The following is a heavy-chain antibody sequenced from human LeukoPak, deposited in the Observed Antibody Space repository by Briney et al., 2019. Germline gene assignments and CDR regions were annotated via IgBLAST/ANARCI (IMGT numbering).Heavy chain of an antibody. CDR1: GFTFSSYS. CDR2: ISSSSSYI. Sequence: GGSLRLSCAASGFTFSSYSMNWVRQAPGKGLEWVSSISSSSSYIYYADSVKGRFTISRDNAKNSLYLQMNSLRAEDTAVHYCARSYSGYDSPDYWGQGTLVTVSS. V-gene: IGHV3-21*01. D-gene: IGHD5-12*01. CDR3: ARSYSGYDSPDY. J-gene: IGHJ4*02.